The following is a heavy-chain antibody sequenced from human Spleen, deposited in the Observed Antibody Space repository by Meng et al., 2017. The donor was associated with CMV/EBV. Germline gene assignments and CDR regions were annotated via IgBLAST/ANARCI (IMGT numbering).Heavy chain of an antibody. D-gene: IGHD1-7*01. CDR3: TRRKLTGTTFYYYYGMDV. CDR2: IRSKAYGGTT. V-gene: IGHV3-49*04. J-gene: IGHJ6*02. Sequence: GESLKISCTASGFTFGDYAMSWVRQAPGKGLEWVGFIRSKAYGGTTEYAASVKGRFTISRDDSKSIAYLQMNSLKTEDTAVYYCTRRKLTGTTFYYYYGMDVWGQGTTVTVSS. CDR1: GFTFGDYA.